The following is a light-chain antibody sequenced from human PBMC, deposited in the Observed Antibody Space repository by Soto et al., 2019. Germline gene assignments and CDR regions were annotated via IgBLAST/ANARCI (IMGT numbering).Light chain of an antibody. CDR1: SSDVGAYNY. V-gene: IGLV2-11*01. Sequence: QSALTQPRSVSGSPGQSVTISCTGTSSDVGAYNYVSWYQQHPGKAPKLIIYDVTKRPSGVPDRFSGSKSGNTASLTVSGLQAEDEADYYCCSYAGTYTFYVFGTGTKLTVL. CDR3: CSYAGTYTFYV. J-gene: IGLJ1*01. CDR2: DVT.